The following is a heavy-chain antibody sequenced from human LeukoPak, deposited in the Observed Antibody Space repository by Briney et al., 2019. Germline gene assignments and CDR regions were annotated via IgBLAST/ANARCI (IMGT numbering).Heavy chain of an antibody. V-gene: IGHV1-2*02. Sequence: GASVKVSCKASGYTFTGYYMHWVRQAPGQGLEWMGWINPNSGGTDYAQKFQGRVTMTRNTSINTAYMELSSLRSEDTAVYYCARERGGGTTGTMTYDIWGQGTMVTVSS. J-gene: IGHJ3*02. D-gene: IGHD1-1*01. CDR1: GYTFTGYY. CDR2: INPNSGGT. CDR3: ARERGGGTTGTMTYDI.